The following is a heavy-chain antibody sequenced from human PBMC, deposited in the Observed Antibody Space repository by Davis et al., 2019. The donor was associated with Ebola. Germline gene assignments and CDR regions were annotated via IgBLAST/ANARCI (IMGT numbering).Heavy chain of an antibody. D-gene: IGHD4-17*01. V-gene: IGHV3-33*01. CDR3: AREDIGGGDYCDY. CDR2: IWFDGSKR. CDR1: GFTFSSYG. J-gene: IGHJ4*02. Sequence: GESLKISCAASGFTFSSYGMHWVRQAPGKGLEWVAVIWFDGSKRYYGDSVKGRFTITRDNSQNTLNLQMDSLRAEDSAVYYCAREDIGGGDYCDYWGQGTLVTVSS.